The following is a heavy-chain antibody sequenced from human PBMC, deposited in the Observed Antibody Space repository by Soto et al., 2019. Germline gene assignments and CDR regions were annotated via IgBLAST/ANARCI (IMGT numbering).Heavy chain of an antibody. D-gene: IGHD6-13*01. CDR1: GFTFNNYG. V-gene: IGHV3-30*18. Sequence: GGSLGLSCAATGFTFNNYGMDWVRQAPGKGLEWVAVISNDGSDKYYADSVKGRLTISRDNSKNTVYLQMNSLRAEDTAVYYCAKDQGIAASHGIDWGQGTMVTVSS. CDR3: AKDQGIAASHGID. CDR2: ISNDGSDK. J-gene: IGHJ3*01.